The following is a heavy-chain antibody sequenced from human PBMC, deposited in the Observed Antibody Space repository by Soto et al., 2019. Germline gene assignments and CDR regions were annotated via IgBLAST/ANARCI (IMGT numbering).Heavy chain of an antibody. CDR1: GGSFSGYY. CDR3: ARQRTSVVTQAYFDS. V-gene: IGHV4-34*01. Sequence: SETLSLTCAVYGGSFSGYYWSWIRQPPGKGLEWIGEINHSGSTNYNPSLKSRVTISVDTSKNQFSLKLSSVTAADTAVYYCARQRTSVVTQAYFDSWGQGSLVTVSS. J-gene: IGHJ4*02. D-gene: IGHD2-21*02. CDR2: INHSGST.